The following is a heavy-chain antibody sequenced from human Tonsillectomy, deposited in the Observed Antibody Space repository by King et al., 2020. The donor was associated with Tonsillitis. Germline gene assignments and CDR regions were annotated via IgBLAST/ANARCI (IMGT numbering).Heavy chain of an antibody. CDR2: ISAYNGNT. CDR3: ARLVPAYGIGDY. V-gene: IGHV1-18*01. CDR1: GYTFPTYG. J-gene: IGHJ4*02. D-gene: IGHD2-2*01. Sequence: QLVQSGAEVKKPGASVKVSCKASGYTFPTYGITWVRQAPGQGLEWMGWISAYNGNTNYAQKLQGRVTMTTDTSTSTAYMDLRSLRSDDTAVYYCARLVPAYGIGDYWGQGTLVTVSS.